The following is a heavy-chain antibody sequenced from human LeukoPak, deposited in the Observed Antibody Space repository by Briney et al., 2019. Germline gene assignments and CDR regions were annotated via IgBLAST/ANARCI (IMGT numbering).Heavy chain of an antibody. CDR3: ARDSRGSGSYQGVDV. D-gene: IGHD3-10*01. CDR2: INGGKGDT. V-gene: IGHV1-3*01. Sequence: ASVKVSCKTSGCTFTNYVMHWVCQAPGQRLEWVGWINGGKGDTKYSQKFQGRVTFTRDTSASTVYMELSSLTFEDTAVYYCARDSRGSGSYQGVDVWGKGTTVTVSS. CDR1: GCTFTNYV. J-gene: IGHJ6*04.